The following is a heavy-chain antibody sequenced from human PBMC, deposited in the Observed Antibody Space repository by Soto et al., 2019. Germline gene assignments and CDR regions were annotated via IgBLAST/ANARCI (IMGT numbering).Heavy chain of an antibody. CDR1: GVSVSSGSYY. J-gene: IGHJ4*02. CDR3: ARDAERGYSYGSLDY. CDR2: IYYNGST. V-gene: IGHV4-61*01. Sequence: SETLSLTCTVSGVSVSSGSYYWSWIRQPPGKGLEWIGYIYYNGSTNHNPSLKSRVTISVDTSKNQFSLKLSSVTAADTAIYYCARDAERGYSYGSLDYWGQGTLVTVSS. D-gene: IGHD5-18*01.